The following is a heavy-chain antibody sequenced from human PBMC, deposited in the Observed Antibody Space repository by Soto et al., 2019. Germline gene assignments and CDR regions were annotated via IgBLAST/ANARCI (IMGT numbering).Heavy chain of an antibody. J-gene: IGHJ4*02. Sequence: QVQLVQSGAEEKKPGASVKVSCKASGYTFTSYAMHWVRQAPGQRLEWMGWMNAGNGNTKYSQKFPGRVTITRDTSASTAYMEMSSLRSEDTAVYYCARDILFDYWGQGTLVTVSS. CDR2: MNAGNGNT. D-gene: IGHD2-15*01. CDR1: GYTFTSYA. V-gene: IGHV1-3*05. CDR3: ARDILFDY.